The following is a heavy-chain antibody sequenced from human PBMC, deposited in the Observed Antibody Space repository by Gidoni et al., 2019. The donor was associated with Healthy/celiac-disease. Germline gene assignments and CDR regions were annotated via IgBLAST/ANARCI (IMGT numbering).Heavy chain of an antibody. Sequence: EVQLVESGGGLVKPGGSLRLSCAASGFTFSSYSMKWVRQAPGKGLEWVSSISSSSSYINYADSVKGRFTISRDNAKNSLYLQMNSLRAEDTAVYYCARVQDYYDSSGYLGYWGQGTLVTVSS. CDR1: GFTFSSYS. V-gene: IGHV3-21*01. J-gene: IGHJ4*02. CDR2: ISSSSSYI. D-gene: IGHD3-22*01. CDR3: ARVQDYYDSSGYLGY.